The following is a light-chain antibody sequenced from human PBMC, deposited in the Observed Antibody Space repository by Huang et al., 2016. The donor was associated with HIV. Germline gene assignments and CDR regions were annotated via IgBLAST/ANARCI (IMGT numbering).Light chain of an antibody. Sequence: ERVMTQSPVTLSVSPGERATLSCRASQGISSNLAWYQQKPGQAPRLLIYDASTRATDIPARFSGSGSEIEFTLSISSLQSEDVAVYYCQQYNNWPRTFGLGTRLEIK. CDR1: QGISSN. J-gene: IGKJ2*01. CDR2: DAS. V-gene: IGKV3-15*01. CDR3: QQYNNWPRT.